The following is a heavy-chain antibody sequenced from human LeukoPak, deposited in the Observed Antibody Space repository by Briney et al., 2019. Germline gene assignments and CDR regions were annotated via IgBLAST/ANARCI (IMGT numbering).Heavy chain of an antibody. J-gene: IGHJ3*02. V-gene: IGHV3-30*03. CDR2: ISYGGSNK. Sequence: PGRSLRLSCAASGFTFSSYGMHWVRQAPGKGLEWEAVISYGGSNKYYADSVKGRFTISRDNSKNTLYLQMNSLRAEDTTVYYCASPVVVTAKRNAFDIWGQGTMVTVSS. CDR1: GFTFSSYG. D-gene: IGHD3-22*01. CDR3: ASPVVVTAKRNAFDI.